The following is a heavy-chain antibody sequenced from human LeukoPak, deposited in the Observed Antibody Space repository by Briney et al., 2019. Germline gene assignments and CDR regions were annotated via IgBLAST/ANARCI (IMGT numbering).Heavy chain of an antibody. D-gene: IGHD2/OR15-2a*01. J-gene: IGHJ4*02. Sequence: GGSLRLSCAASGFTFSNAWMSWVRQAPGKGLEWVSAISGSGGSTYYADSVKGRFTISRDNSKNTLYLQMNSLRAEDTAVYYCAKDFSGYYFDYWGQGTLVTVSS. CDR1: GFTFSNAW. CDR3: AKDFSGYYFDY. V-gene: IGHV3-23*01. CDR2: ISGSGGST.